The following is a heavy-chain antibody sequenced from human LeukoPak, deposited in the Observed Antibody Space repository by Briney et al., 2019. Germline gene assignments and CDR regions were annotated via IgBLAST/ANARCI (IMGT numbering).Heavy chain of an antibody. CDR1: GYTFTSYD. V-gene: IGHV1-8*01. CDR3: ARGVHYYGSGSYNDY. CDR2: MNPNSGNT. J-gene: IGHJ4*02. D-gene: IGHD3-10*01. Sequence: GASVKVSCKASGYTFTSYDITWVGKATGKGLEWMGWMNPNSGNTGYAQKFQGRVTMTRNTSISTAYMELSSLRSEDTAVYYCARGVHYYGSGSYNDYWGQGTLVTVSS.